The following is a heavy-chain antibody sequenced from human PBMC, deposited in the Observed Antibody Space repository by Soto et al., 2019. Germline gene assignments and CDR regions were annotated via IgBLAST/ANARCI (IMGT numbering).Heavy chain of an antibody. Sequence: QVQLQESGPGVLKPSETLSLTCTVSGGSITSSYWSWIRQPPGKGLKWIAYVYYSGTTNYTRSLDTRVTILIDTPNNKCSLRLSSVTTADTVVYYRARSVMDERLVQDAFDIWGQGTLVTVSS. V-gene: IGHV4-59*01. CDR2: VYYSGTT. J-gene: IGHJ3*02. D-gene: IGHD6-19*01. CDR1: GGSITSSY. CDR3: ARSVMDERLVQDAFDI.